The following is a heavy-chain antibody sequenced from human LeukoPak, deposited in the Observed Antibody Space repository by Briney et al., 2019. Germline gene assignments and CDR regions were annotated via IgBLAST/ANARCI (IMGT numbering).Heavy chain of an antibody. Sequence: SETLSLTCTVSGGSITSSSYYWGWIRRPPGKGLECIGSIYYSGSTYYNPSLESRVTISVDTSKNQFSLKLISVTAADTAVYYCARQEYSFGESELWYFDLWGRGTLVTVSS. V-gene: IGHV4-39*01. CDR1: GGSITSSSYY. CDR2: IYYSGST. D-gene: IGHD6-6*01. CDR3: ARQEYSFGESELWYFDL. J-gene: IGHJ2*01.